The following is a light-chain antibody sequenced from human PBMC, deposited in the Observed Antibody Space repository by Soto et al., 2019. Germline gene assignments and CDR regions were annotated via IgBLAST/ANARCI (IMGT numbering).Light chain of an antibody. Sequence: DIQLTQSPSTLSASVGDRVTITCRASQTISTFLAWYQQKPGKAPHLLIYGASSLQSGVPSRFSGSGSGTEFTLSISSLQPDDLGTSYCQQYSGLWTFGQGTKVDLK. CDR2: GAS. CDR1: QTISTF. J-gene: IGKJ1*01. V-gene: IGKV1-5*01. CDR3: QQYSGLWT.